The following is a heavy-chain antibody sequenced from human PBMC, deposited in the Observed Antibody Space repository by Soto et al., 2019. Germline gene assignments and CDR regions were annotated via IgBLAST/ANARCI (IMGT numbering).Heavy chain of an antibody. V-gene: IGHV5-51*01. CDR2: IYPAASDA. CDR1: GYKFSSYW. Sequence: PGESLKISCKASGYKFSSYWIAWLRQVPGKGLEWMGVIYPAASDARYSPSFQGQVTIPVDNSISTAYLQWSSLKASDTAMYYCARVLCFSAICYTGSRPFFDYWGQGALVTVSS. CDR3: ARVLCFSAICYTGSRPFFDY. J-gene: IGHJ4*02. D-gene: IGHD2-2*02.